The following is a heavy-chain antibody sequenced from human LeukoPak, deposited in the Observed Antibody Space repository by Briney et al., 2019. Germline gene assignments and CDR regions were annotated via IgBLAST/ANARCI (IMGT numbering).Heavy chain of an antibody. J-gene: IGHJ4*02. Sequence: GSSVKVSCKASGGTFSSYAISWVRQAPGQGLEWMGGIIPIFGTANYAQKFQGRVTITADESTSTAYMELSSLRSEYTAVYYCARGRTGYCSSTSCSFDYWGQGTLVTVSS. V-gene: IGHV1-69*01. CDR1: GGTFSSYA. CDR3: ARGRTGYCSSTSCSFDY. CDR2: IIPIFGTA. D-gene: IGHD2-2*01.